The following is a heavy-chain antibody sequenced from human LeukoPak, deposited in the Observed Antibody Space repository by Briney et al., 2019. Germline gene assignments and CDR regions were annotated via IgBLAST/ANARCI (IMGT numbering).Heavy chain of an antibody. CDR1: EYMVTSNA. CDR2: IGPYSGHT. V-gene: IGHV1-18*01. Sequence: ASVKVSCKVSEYMVTSNALSWVRQAPGQQLEWMGRIGPYSGHTNYAQRLQGRVTMTTDTSTSTAYMELRRLRADDTAVYYCARVLRYFHWPTAWDYWGQGTLVTVSS. J-gene: IGHJ4*02. D-gene: IGHD3-9*01. CDR3: ARVLRYFHWPTAWDY.